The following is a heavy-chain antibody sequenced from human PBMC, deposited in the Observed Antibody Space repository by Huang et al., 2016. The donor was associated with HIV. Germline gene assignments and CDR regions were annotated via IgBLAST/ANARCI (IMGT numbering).Heavy chain of an antibody. D-gene: IGHD3-9*01. CDR3: ARPFYFDTSGPQTGGYFDL. Sequence: EVHLVQSGAEVRKPGESLKISCEVSGYNFVKYWIGWVRQVPGKGLEWVCIIDPGDSKTRYSPSFEGQVTISVDKSINTTYLQWRSLEASDTAIYYCARPFYFDTSGPQTGGYFDLWGRGALVTVSS. CDR1: GYNFVKYW. CDR2: IDPGDSKT. V-gene: IGHV5-51*01. J-gene: IGHJ2*01.